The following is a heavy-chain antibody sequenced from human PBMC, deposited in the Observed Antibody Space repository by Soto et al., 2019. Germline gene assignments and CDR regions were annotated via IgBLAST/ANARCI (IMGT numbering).Heavy chain of an antibody. D-gene: IGHD3-3*01. CDR1: EGSISGYF. CDR2: IYDTETT. J-gene: IGHJ6*02. CDR3: ARAPIDFWDPLGYYYYGMDV. V-gene: IGHV4-59*01. Sequence: PSETLSLTYIVAEGSISGYFWSWIRQPPGKGLEWIGYIYDTETTNYNPSLKSRVTMSLDTSKNQFSLKLSSVTAADTAVYYCARAPIDFWDPLGYYYYGMDVWGQGTTVTVSS.